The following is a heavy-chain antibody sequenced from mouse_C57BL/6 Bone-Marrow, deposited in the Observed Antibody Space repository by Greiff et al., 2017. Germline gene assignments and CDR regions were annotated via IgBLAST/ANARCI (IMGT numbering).Heavy chain of an antibody. Sequence: EVMLVESGGDLVKPGGSLKLSCAASGFTFSSYGMSWVRQTPDKRLEWVATISSGGSYTYYPDSVKGRFTISRDNAKHTLYLQMSSLKSEDTAMYYCARHGSSLAWFAYWGQGTLVTVSA. D-gene: IGHD1-1*01. CDR1: GFTFSSYG. CDR2: ISSGGSYT. J-gene: IGHJ3*01. V-gene: IGHV5-6*02. CDR3: ARHGSSLAWFAY.